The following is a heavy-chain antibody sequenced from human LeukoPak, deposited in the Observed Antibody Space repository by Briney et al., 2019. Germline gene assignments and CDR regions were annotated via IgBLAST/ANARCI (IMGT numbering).Heavy chain of an antibody. CDR1: GFTFDDHG. J-gene: IGHJ4*02. CDR3: AKAHYDSSGYYYVSDSASEYYFDY. CDR2: ISGSGGST. D-gene: IGHD3-22*01. Sequence: GGSLRLSCAASGFTFDDHGMSWLRQAPGKGLEWVSAISGSGGSTYYADSVKGRFTISRDNSKNTLYLQMNSLRAEDTAVYYCAKAHYDSSGYYYVSDSASEYYFDYWGQGTLVTVSS. V-gene: IGHV3-23*01.